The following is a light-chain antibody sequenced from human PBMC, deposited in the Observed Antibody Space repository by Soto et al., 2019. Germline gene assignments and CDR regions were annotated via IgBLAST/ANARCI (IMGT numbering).Light chain of an antibody. CDR2: LGS. Sequence: DIVMTQSPLSLPVTPGEPASISCRSSQSLLHSNGYNYLDWYLQKPGQSPQLLIYLGSNRASGVPDRFSGSGSGTDFTLKISRVEAEDVGVYYCMQALPTQLTLGGGTKVEIK. CDR1: QSLLHSNGYNY. J-gene: IGKJ4*01. V-gene: IGKV2-28*01. CDR3: MQALPTQLT.